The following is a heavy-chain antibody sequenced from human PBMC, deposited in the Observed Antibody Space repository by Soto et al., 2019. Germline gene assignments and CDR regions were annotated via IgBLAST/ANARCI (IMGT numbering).Heavy chain of an antibody. J-gene: IGHJ5*02. CDR2: IFWDDDK. D-gene: IGHD3-10*01. Sequence: QITLKESGATLVKPTQTLTLTCTFSGFSLSTSGVGVGWIRQPPGKALEWLALIFWDDDKRYSPSLKSRLTITKDSSRDQVVLTMSTMPPVDTATSYCARAAYYYVSGRSNWFDPWGQGTLVTVSS. CDR1: GFSLSTSGVG. CDR3: ARAAYYYVSGRSNWFDP. V-gene: IGHV2-5*02.